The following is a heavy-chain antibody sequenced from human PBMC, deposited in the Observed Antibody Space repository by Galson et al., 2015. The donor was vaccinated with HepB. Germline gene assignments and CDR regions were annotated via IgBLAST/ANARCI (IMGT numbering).Heavy chain of an antibody. V-gene: IGHV3-23*01. CDR1: GFTFSSYA. CDR2: ISDNGGGT. J-gene: IGHJ4*02. Sequence: LRLSCAASGFTFSSYAMTWVRQAPGKGLEWVSAISDNGGGTFYADPVKGRFTISRDNSKNTLFLQMNSLRAENTAVYYCAKHTRICGGWFFDYWGQGTLVTVSS. CDR3: AKHTRICGGWFFDY. D-gene: IGHD6-19*01.